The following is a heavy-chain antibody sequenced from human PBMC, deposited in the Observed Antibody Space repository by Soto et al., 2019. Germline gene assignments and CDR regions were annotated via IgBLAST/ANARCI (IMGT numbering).Heavy chain of an antibody. D-gene: IGHD2-15*01. CDR1: GGSISSSTYY. J-gene: IGHJ4*02. CDR3: ARSTYCSGCSCYSSPAYLHY. V-gene: IGHV4-39*01. CDR2: IYYSGNT. Sequence: QLQLQESGPGLVKPSETLSLTCTVSGGSISSSTYYWGWIRQPPGKGLEWIGSIYYSGNTYYNPSLKSRFTISVDTSKNQFSLKRSSVTAADTAVYYCARSTYCSGCSCYSSPAYLHYWGQGTLVTVSS.